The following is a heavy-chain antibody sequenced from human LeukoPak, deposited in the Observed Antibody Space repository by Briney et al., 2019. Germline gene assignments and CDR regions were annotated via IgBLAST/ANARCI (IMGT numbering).Heavy chain of an antibody. D-gene: IGHD6-25*01. V-gene: IGHV3-11*01. CDR3: TRGKRTFDF. Sequence: GGSLRLSCTVSDFNFSASYMSWIRQYPGGRLEWLSYISPRAYSTYYADSARGRFSISRDNAHSSLLFKMTTLRVDDSATYYCTRGKRTFDFWSQGTRVIVS. J-gene: IGHJ5*01. CDR2: ISPRAYST. CDR1: DFNFSASY.